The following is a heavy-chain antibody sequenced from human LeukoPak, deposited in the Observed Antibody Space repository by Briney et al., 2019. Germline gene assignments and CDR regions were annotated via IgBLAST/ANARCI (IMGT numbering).Heavy chain of an antibody. V-gene: IGHV4-39*07. D-gene: IGHD2-15*01. J-gene: IGHJ6*02. CDR3: ARVAMVVGYYYYGMDV. Sequence: SETLSLTCTVSGGSISSSSYYWGWIRQPPGKGLEWIGSIYYSGSTYYNPSLKSRVTISVDTSKNQFSLKLSSVTAADTAVYYCARVAMVVGYYYYGMDVWGQGTTVTVSS. CDR2: IYYSGST. CDR1: GGSISSSSYY.